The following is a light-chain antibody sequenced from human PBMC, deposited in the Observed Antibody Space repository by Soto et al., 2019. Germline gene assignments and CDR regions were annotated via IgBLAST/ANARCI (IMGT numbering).Light chain of an antibody. J-gene: IGKJ4*01. V-gene: IGKV3-15*01. CDR2: GAS. Sequence: ETVMTQSPATLSVSPGERATLSCRASQSVSSNLAWYQQKPGQAPRLLIYGASTRATGIPGRFSGGGSGTEFTLTISSLQSEDFAVYYCQQYDNWPLTFGGGTKVEIK. CDR1: QSVSSN. CDR3: QQYDNWPLT.